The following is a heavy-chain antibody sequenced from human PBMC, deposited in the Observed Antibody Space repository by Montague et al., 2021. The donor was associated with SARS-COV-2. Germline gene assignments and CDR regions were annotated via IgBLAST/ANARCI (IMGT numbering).Heavy chain of an antibody. D-gene: IGHD3-9*01. CDR1: GFTFSSYA. Sequence: SLRLSCAASGFTFSSYAMHWVRQAPGKGLEWVAVISYDGSNKYYADSXKGRFTISRDNSKNTLYLQMNSLRAEDTAVYYCARDPFYYDILTGYYQRDYYYYYYMDVWGKGTTVTVSS. V-gene: IGHV3-30*04. CDR3: ARDPFYYDILTGYYQRDYYYYYYMDV. CDR2: ISYDGSNK. J-gene: IGHJ6*03.